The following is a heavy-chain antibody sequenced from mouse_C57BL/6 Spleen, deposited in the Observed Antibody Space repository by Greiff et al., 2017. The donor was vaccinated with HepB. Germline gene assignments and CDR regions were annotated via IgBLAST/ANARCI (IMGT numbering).Heavy chain of an antibody. D-gene: IGHD2-2*01. CDR2: IRNKANGYTT. CDR3: ARLRPNYYAMDY. Sequence: EVQVVESGGGLVQPGGSLSLSCAASGFTFTDYYMSWVRQPPGKALEWLGFIRNKANGYTTEYSASVKGRFTISRDNSQSILYLQMNALRAEDSATYYCARLRPNYYAMDYWGQGTSVTVSS. V-gene: IGHV7-3*01. CDR1: GFTFTDYY. J-gene: IGHJ4*01.